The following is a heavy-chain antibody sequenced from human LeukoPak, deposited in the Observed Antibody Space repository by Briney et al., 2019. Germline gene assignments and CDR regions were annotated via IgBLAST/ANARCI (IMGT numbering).Heavy chain of an antibody. CDR2: IIPIFGTA. Sequence: GASVKVSCKASGGTFSSYAISWVRQAPGQGLEWMGGIIPIFGTANYAQKFQGRVTITADESTSTAYMELSSLRSEDTAVYYCARVLAQGYNWFDPWGQGTLVTVSS. CDR3: ARVLAQGYNWFDP. CDR1: GGTFSSYA. J-gene: IGHJ5*02. V-gene: IGHV1-69*13. D-gene: IGHD2-8*02.